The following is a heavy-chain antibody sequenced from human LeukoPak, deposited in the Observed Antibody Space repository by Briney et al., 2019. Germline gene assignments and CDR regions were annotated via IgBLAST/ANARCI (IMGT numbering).Heavy chain of an antibody. Sequence: GGSLRLSCAASGFTFSSYAMSWVRQAPGKGLEWVSVIFSAGSTYYADSVKGRFTISRDNSKNTLYLQMNSLRAEDTAVYYCARRGSAVTGPAFDIWGQGTVVTVSS. CDR2: IFSAGST. CDR1: GFTFSSYA. J-gene: IGHJ3*02. V-gene: IGHV3-53*01. D-gene: IGHD6-19*01. CDR3: ARRGSAVTGPAFDI.